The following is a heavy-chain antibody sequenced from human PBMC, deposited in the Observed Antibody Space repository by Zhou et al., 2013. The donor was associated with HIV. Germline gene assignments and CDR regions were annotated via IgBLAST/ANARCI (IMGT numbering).Heavy chain of an antibody. CDR3: ARDMVRGIIRVFDY. V-gene: IGHV4-34*02. Sequence: VQLQQWGAGLLKPSETLSLTCAVYGGSFSGHYWSWIRQPPGKGLEWIGEINHSGSTNYNPSLKSRVTISVDTSKNQFSLKLTSVTAADTAVYYCARDMVRGIIRVFDYWGQGTLVTVSS. J-gene: IGHJ4*02. CDR2: INHSGST. CDR1: GGSFSGHY. D-gene: IGHD3-10*01.